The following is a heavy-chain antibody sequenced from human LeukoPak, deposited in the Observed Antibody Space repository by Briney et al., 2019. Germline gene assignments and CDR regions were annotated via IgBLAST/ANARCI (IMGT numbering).Heavy chain of an antibody. CDR1: GYTFTKHK. J-gene: IGHJ4*02. V-gene: IGHV1-46*01. Sequence: ASVKVSCKASGYTFTKHKIHWVRQAPGQGLEWMGMIYPRDGSTSYAQKFQGRVTVTRDTSTSTVHMELSGLRSEDTAVYYCARDQEGFDYWGQGTLVTVSS. CDR3: ARDQEGFDY. CDR2: IYPRDGST.